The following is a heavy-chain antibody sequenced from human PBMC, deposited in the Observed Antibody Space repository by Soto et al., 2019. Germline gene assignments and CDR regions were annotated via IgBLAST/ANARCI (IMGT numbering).Heavy chain of an antibody. CDR2: IYYSGST. J-gene: IGHJ3*02. V-gene: IGHV4-39*01. D-gene: IGHD2-15*01. CDR1: GGSISSSSYY. CDR3: ASSPSWGGIVVVVAATGAFDI. Sequence: QLQLQESGPGLVKPSETLSLTCTVSGGSISSSSYYWGWIRQPPGKGLEWIGSIYYSGSTYYNPSLKSRVTISVDTSKNQFSLKLSSVTAADTAVYYCASSPSWGGIVVVVAATGAFDIWGQGTMVTVSS.